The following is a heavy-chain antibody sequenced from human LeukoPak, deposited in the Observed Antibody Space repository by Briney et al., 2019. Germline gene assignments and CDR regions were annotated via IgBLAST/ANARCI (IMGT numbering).Heavy chain of an antibody. J-gene: IGHJ6*02. Sequence: GGSLRLSCVASGFTFSTYTMNWVRQAPGKGLEWVAVIWYDGSNKYYADSVKGRFTISRGNSKNTLYLQMNSLRAEDTAVYYCARGSTGNTNYYYGMDVWGQGTTVTVSS. CDR2: IWYDGSNK. CDR3: ARGSTGNTNYYYGMDV. CDR1: GFTFSTYT. D-gene: IGHD1-7*01. V-gene: IGHV3-33*08.